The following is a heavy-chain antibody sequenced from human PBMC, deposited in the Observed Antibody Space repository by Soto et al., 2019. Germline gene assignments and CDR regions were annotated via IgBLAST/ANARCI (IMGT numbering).Heavy chain of an antibody. V-gene: IGHV4-30-4*01. CDR1: GGSITNEDYH. D-gene: IGHD6-19*01. J-gene: IGHJ4*02. CDR3: ARGLGIAVAGHFDY. Sequence: SETQSLTCSVSGGSITNEDYHWSWIRQPPGKGLEWIGNIYDSGATYKTPSLESRITISVDTSNNQFSLKLSSVTAADTAVYYCARGLGIAVAGHFDYWGQGTLVTSPQ. CDR2: IYDSGAT.